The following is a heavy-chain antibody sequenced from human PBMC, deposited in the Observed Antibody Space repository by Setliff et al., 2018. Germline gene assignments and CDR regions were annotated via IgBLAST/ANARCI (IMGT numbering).Heavy chain of an antibody. V-gene: IGHV4-59*01. J-gene: IGHJ4*02. CDR2: IYYSGST. CDR1: GGSISSYY. CDR3: ARQVYGIFDY. D-gene: IGHD4-17*01. Sequence: SETLSLTCTVSGGSISSYYWSWIRQPPGKGLEWIGYIYYSGSTNYNPSLKSRVTISVDTSKNQFSLKLSSVTAADTAVYYCARQVYGIFDYWGQGTLVTVSS.